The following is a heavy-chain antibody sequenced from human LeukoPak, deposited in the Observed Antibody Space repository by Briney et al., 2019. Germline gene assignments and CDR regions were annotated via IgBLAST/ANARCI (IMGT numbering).Heavy chain of an antibody. V-gene: IGHV4-34*01. D-gene: IGHD2-2*01. CDR1: GGSFSGYY. Sequence: SETLSLTCAVYGGSFSGYYWSWIRQPPGKGLEWIGEINHSGSTNYNPSLKSRVTISVDTSKNQFSLKLSSVTAADTAVYYCARRLVVPAARGYNWFDPWGQGTLVTVS. CDR3: ARRLVVPAARGYNWFDP. CDR2: INHSGST. J-gene: IGHJ5*02.